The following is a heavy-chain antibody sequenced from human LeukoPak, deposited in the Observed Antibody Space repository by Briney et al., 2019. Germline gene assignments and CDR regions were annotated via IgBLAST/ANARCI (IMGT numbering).Heavy chain of an antibody. J-gene: IGHJ4*02. V-gene: IGHV4-4*02. CDR2: INHSGST. Sequence: SGTLSLTCTVSGGSISSNWWSWVRQPPGKRLEWIGEINHSGSTNYNPSLKSRVTISVDKSKNQFSLKLSSVTAADTAVYYCARPQSLIAAAAPFDYWGQGTLVTVSS. D-gene: IGHD6-13*01. CDR1: GGSISSNW. CDR3: ARPQSLIAAAAPFDY.